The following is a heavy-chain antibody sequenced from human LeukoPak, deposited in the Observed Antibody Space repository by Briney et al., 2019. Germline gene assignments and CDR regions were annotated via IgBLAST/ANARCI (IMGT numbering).Heavy chain of an antibody. CDR3: ARRSIAAAGKFDP. Sequence: PSETLSLTCAVSGDSISSDYWSWIRQPPGKVLEWIGYIYYTGSTNYNPSLKSRVTISVDTSKNQFSLKLSSVTAADTAVYYCARRSIAAAGKFDPWGQGTLVTVSS. J-gene: IGHJ5*02. V-gene: IGHV4-59*12. CDR2: IYYTGST. D-gene: IGHD6-13*01. CDR1: GDSISSDY.